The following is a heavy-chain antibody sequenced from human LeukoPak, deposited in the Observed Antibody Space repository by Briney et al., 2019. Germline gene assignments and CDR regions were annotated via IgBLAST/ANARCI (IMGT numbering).Heavy chain of an antibody. D-gene: IGHD3-10*01. Sequence: PGGSLRLSCAASGFTFDDYGMSWVRQAPGKGLEWVSGINWNGGSAGHADSVKGRFTISRDNDKNSLFLQMNSLRAEDTAVYYCAWQGFQGYMDVWGKGTTVTVSS. CDR1: GFTFDDYG. V-gene: IGHV3-20*04. CDR3: AWQGFQGYMDV. CDR2: INWNGGSA. J-gene: IGHJ6*03.